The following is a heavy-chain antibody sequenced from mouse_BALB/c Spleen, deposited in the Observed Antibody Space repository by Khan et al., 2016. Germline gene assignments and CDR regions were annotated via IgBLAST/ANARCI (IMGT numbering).Heavy chain of an antibody. Sequence: EVELVESGGGLAKPGGSLKLSCAASGFTFSSYAMSWVRQTPEKRLEWVASISSGGNTFYPDSLKGRFTISRDNARNILYLQMSSLRSEDTAMCYCTRGVTTVVDYFDYWGQGTTLTVSS. V-gene: IGHV5-6-5*01. CDR3: TRGVTTVVDYFDY. CDR1: GFTFSSYA. J-gene: IGHJ2*01. CDR2: ISSGGNT. D-gene: IGHD1-1*01.